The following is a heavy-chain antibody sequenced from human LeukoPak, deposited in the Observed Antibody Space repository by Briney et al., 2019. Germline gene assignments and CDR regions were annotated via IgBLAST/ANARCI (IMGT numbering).Heavy chain of an antibody. V-gene: IGHV3-21*01. CDR1: GFTFSSYS. CDR3: ASYVSGNGGNWFDP. CDR2: ISSSSSYI. D-gene: IGHD1-26*01. Sequence: PGGSLRLSCAASGFTFSSYSMNWVRQAPGKGLEWVSSISSSSSYIYYADSVKGRFTISRDNAKNSLYLQMNSLRAEDTAVYYCASYVSGNGGNWFDPWGQGTLVTVSS. J-gene: IGHJ5*02.